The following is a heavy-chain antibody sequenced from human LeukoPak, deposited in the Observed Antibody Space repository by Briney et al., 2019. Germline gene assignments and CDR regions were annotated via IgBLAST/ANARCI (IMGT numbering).Heavy chain of an antibody. J-gene: IGHJ4*02. CDR1: GFSVSSNY. CDR2: IYSGGTT. V-gene: IGHV3-53*01. Sequence: PGGSLRLSCAASGFSVSSNYVSWVRQAPGKGLEWVSVIYSGGTTYYADSIKGRFTISRDNSKNTLYLQMNSLRAEDTAVYYCARDPGSGNLDFDYWGQGTLVTVSS. D-gene: IGHD3-10*01. CDR3: ARDPGSGNLDFDY.